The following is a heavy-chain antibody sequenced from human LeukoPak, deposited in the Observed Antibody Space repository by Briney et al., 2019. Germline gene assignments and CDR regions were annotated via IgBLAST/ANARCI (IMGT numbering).Heavy chain of an antibody. Sequence: ASVKVSCKAPGYTFTTYGISWVRQAPGQGLEWMGWINTYNGNTNYAQKLQGRVTMTTDTSTSTAYMDLRSLRSDDTAVYYCARDTVGTDYWGQGTLVTVSS. J-gene: IGHJ4*02. CDR2: INTYNGNT. CDR1: GYTFTTYG. CDR3: ARDTVGTDY. D-gene: IGHD4-23*01. V-gene: IGHV1-18*01.